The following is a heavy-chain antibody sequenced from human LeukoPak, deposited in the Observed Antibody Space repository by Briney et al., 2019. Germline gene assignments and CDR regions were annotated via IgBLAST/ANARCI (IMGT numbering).Heavy chain of an antibody. Sequence: ASVKVSCKASGCTFTTYYMHWVRQAPGQGLEWMGWINPNSGGTNYAQKFQGRVTMTRDTSISTAYMELSRLRSDDTAVYYCARVYPYYYDSSGYLFDYWGQGTLVTVSS. D-gene: IGHD3-22*01. J-gene: IGHJ4*02. CDR2: INPNSGGT. CDR1: GCTFTTYY. CDR3: ARVYPYYYDSSGYLFDY. V-gene: IGHV1-2*02.